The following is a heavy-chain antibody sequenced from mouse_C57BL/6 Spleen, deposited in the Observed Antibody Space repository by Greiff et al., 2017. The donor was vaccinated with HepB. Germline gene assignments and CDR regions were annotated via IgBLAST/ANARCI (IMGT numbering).Heavy chain of an antibody. D-gene: IGHD1-1*01. CDR2: IYPGDGDT. J-gene: IGHJ4*01. CDR3: ARPFITTVVAYYAMDY. CDR1: GYAFSSSW. V-gene: IGHV1-82*01. Sequence: QVQLQQSGPELVKPGASVKISCKASGYAFSSSWMNWVKQRPGKGLEWIGRIYPGDGDTNYNGKFKGKATLTADKSSSTAYMQLSSLTSEDSAVYFCARPFITTVVAYYAMDYWGQGTSVTVSS.